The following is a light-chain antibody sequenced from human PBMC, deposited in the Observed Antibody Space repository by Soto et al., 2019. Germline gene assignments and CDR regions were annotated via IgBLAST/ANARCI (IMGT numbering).Light chain of an antibody. V-gene: IGKV3-15*01. CDR1: QSVGTK. CDR3: QQYSSWLWT. J-gene: IGKJ1*01. CDR2: GAS. Sequence: IGMNQSPATLSVYPGERATLSCRASQSVGTKLAWYRQTRGQAPRLLIYGASNRATGVPARFSGSVSGTEFTLTISSLQSEDFAVYYCQQYSSWLWTFCQVAKVDIK.